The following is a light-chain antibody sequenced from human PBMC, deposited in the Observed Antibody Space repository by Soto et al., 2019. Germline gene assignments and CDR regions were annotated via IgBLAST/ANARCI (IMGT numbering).Light chain of an antibody. V-gene: IGKV3-15*01. CDR1: ESVSNN. CDR3: QQYDNWPRT. Sequence: EIVMTQSPATLSLSPGERATLSCRASESVSNNLAWYQQKAGQAPRLLMYYASTRATDIPARFSGSGSGTEFTLTISSLQPEDFAVYYCQQYDNWPRTFGQGTKVDIK. CDR2: YAS. J-gene: IGKJ1*01.